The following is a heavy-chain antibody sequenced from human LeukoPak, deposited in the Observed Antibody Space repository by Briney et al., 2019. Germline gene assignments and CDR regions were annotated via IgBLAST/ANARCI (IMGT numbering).Heavy chain of an antibody. CDR2: IYYSGST. J-gene: IGHJ5*02. D-gene: IGHD3-10*01. Sequence: SETLSLTCTVSGGSISSSSYYWGWIRQPPGKGLEWIGSIYYSGSTYYNPSLKSRVTISVDTSKNQFSLKLSSVTAADTAVYYCASGRYYGSGSYSWFDPWGQGTLVTVSS. CDR3: ASGRYYGSGSYSWFDP. CDR1: GGSISSSSYY. V-gene: IGHV4-39*01.